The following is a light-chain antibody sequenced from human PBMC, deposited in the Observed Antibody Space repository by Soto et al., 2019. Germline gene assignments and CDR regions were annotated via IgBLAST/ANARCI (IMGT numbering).Light chain of an antibody. Sequence: EIVLTQSPGTLSLSPGEGTTLSFRASQSVANNYLAWYQQKPGQAPRLLISGASNRATGIPDRFSGSGSGTDCTLTISRLESEDFAVYYCQHYGSSPPHTFGHGTKLEIK. CDR3: QHYGSSPPHT. CDR2: GAS. CDR1: QSVANNY. J-gene: IGKJ2*01. V-gene: IGKV3-20*01.